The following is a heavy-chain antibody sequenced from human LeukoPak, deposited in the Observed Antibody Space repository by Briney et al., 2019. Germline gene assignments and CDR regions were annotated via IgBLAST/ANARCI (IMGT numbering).Heavy chain of an antibody. CDR2: INHSGST. CDR3: ARGQWGYSGYDTGSYYYYYMDV. CDR1: GGSFSGYY. D-gene: IGHD5-12*01. Sequence: SETLSLTCAVYGGSFSGYYWSWIRQPPGKGLEWIGEINHSGSTNYNPSLKSRVTISVDTSKNQFSLKLSSVTAADTAVYYCARGQWGYSGYDTGSYYYYYMDVWGTGTTVTVSS. V-gene: IGHV4-34*01. J-gene: IGHJ6*03.